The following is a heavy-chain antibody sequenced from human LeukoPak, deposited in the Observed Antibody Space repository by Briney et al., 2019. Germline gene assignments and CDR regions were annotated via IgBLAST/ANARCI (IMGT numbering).Heavy chain of an antibody. D-gene: IGHD3-10*01. CDR3: ARGRGVLLWFGESFDY. J-gene: IGHJ4*02. Sequence: ASVKVSCKASGYTFTSYDINWVRQATGHGLEWMGWMNPNSGNTGYAQKFQGRVTMTRNTSISTAYMELSSLRSEDTAVYYCARGRGVLLWFGESFDYWGQGTLVTVSS. V-gene: IGHV1-8*01. CDR2: MNPNSGNT. CDR1: GYTFTSYD.